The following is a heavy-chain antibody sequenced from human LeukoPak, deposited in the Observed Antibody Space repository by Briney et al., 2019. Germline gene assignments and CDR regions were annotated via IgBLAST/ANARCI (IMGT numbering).Heavy chain of an antibody. V-gene: IGHV4-39*01. Sequence: SETLSLTCAVSGGSISSNSYYWGWIRQPPGKGLEWIGSIYYSGSTYYNPSLKSRVTISVDTSKNQFSLKLSSVTAADTAVYYCARRRWQRGPDVVNPFDYWGQGTLVTVSS. CDR2: IYYSGST. D-gene: IGHD5-12*01. CDR1: GGSISSNSYY. J-gene: IGHJ4*02. CDR3: ARRRWQRGPDVVNPFDY.